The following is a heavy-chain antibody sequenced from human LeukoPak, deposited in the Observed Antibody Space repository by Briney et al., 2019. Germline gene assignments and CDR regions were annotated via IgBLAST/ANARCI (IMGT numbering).Heavy chain of an antibody. CDR2: INHSGST. Sequence: SETLSLTCAVYGGSFSGYYWSWIRQPPGKGLEWIGEINHSGSTNYNPYLKSRVTISVDTSKNQFSLKLSSVTAADTAVYYCARNRDEKAGIAAFYYYYYMDVWGKGTTVTVSS. CDR1: GGSFSGYY. CDR3: ARNRDEKAGIAAFYYYYYMDV. J-gene: IGHJ6*03. D-gene: IGHD6-13*01. V-gene: IGHV4-34*01.